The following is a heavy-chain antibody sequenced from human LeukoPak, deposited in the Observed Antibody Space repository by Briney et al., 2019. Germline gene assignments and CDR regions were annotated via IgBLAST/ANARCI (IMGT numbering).Heavy chain of an antibody. D-gene: IGHD1-1*01. Sequence: PGGSLRLSCAASGFTFSSYWMSWVRQAPGKGLEWVANIKQDESEKYYVDSVKGRFTTSRDNAKNSLYLQMNSLRAEDTAVYYCARDKIEGPTKLDYWGQGILVTVSS. CDR2: IKQDESEK. J-gene: IGHJ4*02. CDR3: ARDKIEGPTKLDY. CDR1: GFTFSSYW. V-gene: IGHV3-7*01.